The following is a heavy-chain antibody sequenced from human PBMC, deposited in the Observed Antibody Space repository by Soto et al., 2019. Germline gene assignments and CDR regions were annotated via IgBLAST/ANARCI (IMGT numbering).Heavy chain of an antibody. J-gene: IGHJ4*02. D-gene: IGHD3-22*01. CDR2: IYWNDDK. V-gene: IGHV2-5*01. Sequence: QITLKESGPTLVKPTQTLTLTCTFSGFSLSTSGVGVGWIRQPPGKALEWLALIYWNDDKRYSPSLKSRLTITKDTSKNQVVLTMTNMDPEDTATYYCAHSRVYYYDSSGYYAIPGYWGQGTLVTVSS. CDR3: AHSRVYYYDSSGYYAIPGY. CDR1: GFSLSTSGVG.